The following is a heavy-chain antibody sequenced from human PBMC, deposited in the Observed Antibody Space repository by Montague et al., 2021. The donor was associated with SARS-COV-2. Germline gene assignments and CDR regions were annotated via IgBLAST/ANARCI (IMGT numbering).Heavy chain of an antibody. J-gene: IGHJ6*03. CDR2: INHGGIT. D-gene: IGHD3-10*01. CDR3: ARLRDGVVPSPILGVGPYYSYYFIDV. V-gene: IGHV4-34*01. CDR1: GGSFSGYH. Sequence: ETLSLTCAVYGGSFSGYHWNWIRQPPGKGLEWIGEINHGGITNYNPPLKSRLTISADTSKNQFSLKLTSVAAADTAVYYCARLRDGVVPSPILGVGPYYSYYFIDVWGKGTTVTVSS.